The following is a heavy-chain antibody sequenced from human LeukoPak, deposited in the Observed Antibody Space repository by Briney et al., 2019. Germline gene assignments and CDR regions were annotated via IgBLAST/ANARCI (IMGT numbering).Heavy chain of an antibody. D-gene: IGHD4-23*01. J-gene: IGHJ4*02. Sequence: GGSLRLSCVASGFTFSSFSMHWVRQAPGNGLEWVAVISHDGSHKSYADSVRGRFTISRDNSKNTLSLQMNTLRPEDTALFYCARDPNRLADYGGDYFDHWGQGTLVTVSS. CDR3: ARDPNRLADYGGDYFDH. CDR2: ISHDGSHK. CDR1: GFTFSSFS. V-gene: IGHV3-30*04.